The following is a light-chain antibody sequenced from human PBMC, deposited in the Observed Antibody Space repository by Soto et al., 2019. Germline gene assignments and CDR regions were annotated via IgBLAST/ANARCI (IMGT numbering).Light chain of an antibody. J-gene: IGKJ2*01. Sequence: MVLTQSPGTLSLSPGERVTLSCRASQSVSSSYLAWYQQKPGQAPRLIIHDPSSRATGTPDRFSGSGSATDFTLTISRVEPEVFAVYYCLQYGRSPYTFGQGTQLAI. CDR2: DPS. CDR1: QSVSSSY. CDR3: LQYGRSPYT. V-gene: IGKV3-20*01.